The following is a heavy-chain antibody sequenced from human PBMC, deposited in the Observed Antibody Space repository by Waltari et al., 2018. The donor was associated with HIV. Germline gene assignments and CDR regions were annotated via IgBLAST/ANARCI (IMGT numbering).Heavy chain of an antibody. D-gene: IGHD3-9*01. CDR1: GDSFISPSYH. V-gene: IGHV4-30-4*08. CDR3: ARVSFDRKGSYTSYFFES. CDR2: VFSTETT. J-gene: IGHJ4*02. Sequence: VQLFESGPGLVRPSQTLSLTCTVSGDSFISPSYHWAWIRQTPGEGLEWSGHVFSTETTSVNPSLKSRLSISIEKTKNQFSLKLDSVTAADTAVFFCARVSFDRKGSYTSYFFESWGGGISVTV.